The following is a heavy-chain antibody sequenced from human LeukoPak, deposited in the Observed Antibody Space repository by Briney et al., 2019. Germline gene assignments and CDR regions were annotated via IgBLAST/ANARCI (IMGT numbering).Heavy chain of an antibody. CDR2: INHSGST. V-gene: IGHV4-34*01. Sequence: PSETLSLTCAVYGGSFSGYYWSWIRQPPGKGLEWIGEINHSGSTNYNPSLKSRVTISVDTSKNQFSLKLSSVTAADTAVYYCARDVAAGPPYYFDYWGQGTLVTVSS. D-gene: IGHD6-6*01. CDR1: GGSFSGYY. J-gene: IGHJ4*02. CDR3: ARDVAAGPPYYFDY.